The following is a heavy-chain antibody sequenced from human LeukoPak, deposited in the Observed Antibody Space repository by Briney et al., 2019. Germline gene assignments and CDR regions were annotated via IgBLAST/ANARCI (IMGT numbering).Heavy chain of an antibody. J-gene: IGHJ4*02. CDR2: INQDGSEK. V-gene: IGHV3-7*04. Sequence: GGSLRLSCVASGFTFSFYWMGWVRQAPGKGLEWVANINQDGSEKYYVDSARGRFTISRDNAKNSLYLQMNSLRAEDTAVYYCARDEHQYYSESSGRFDYWGQGTLVTVSS. CDR3: ARDEHQYYSESSGRFDY. CDR1: GFTFSFYW. D-gene: IGHD3-22*01.